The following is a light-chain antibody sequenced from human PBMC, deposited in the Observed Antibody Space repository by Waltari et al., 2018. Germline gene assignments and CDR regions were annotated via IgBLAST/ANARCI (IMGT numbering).Light chain of an antibody. V-gene: IGKV3-15*01. CDR1: QSVSSN. Sequence: EIVMTQSPATLSVSPGERATLSCRASQSVSSNLAWYKQKPGQAPRLLIYGASTRATGIPARCSGSGSGTEFTLTISSLQSEDFAVYYCQQYNNWPPAFGQGTKVEIK. J-gene: IGKJ1*01. CDR3: QQYNNWPPA. CDR2: GAS.